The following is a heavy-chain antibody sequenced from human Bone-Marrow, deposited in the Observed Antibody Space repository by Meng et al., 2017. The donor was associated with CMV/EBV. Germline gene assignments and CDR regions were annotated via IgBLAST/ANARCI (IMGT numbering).Heavy chain of an antibody. CDR3: ARASIVGVTLWFDP. D-gene: IGHD1-26*01. Sequence: GSLRLSCAVYGGSFSGYYWSWIRQPPGKGLEWIGEINHSGSTNYNPSLKSRVTISVDTSKNQFSLKLSSVTAADTAVYYCARASIVGVTLWFDPWGQGTLVTVSS. V-gene: IGHV4-34*01. J-gene: IGHJ5*02. CDR1: GGSFSGYY. CDR2: INHSGST.